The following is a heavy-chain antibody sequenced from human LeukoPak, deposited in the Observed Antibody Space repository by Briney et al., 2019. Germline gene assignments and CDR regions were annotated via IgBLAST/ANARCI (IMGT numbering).Heavy chain of an antibody. V-gene: IGHV3-66*01. J-gene: IGHJ3*02. Sequence: GGSLRLACAASGFTVSNNYMSWVRQAPGYGLEWVSVIYKVGNTFYADFVKGRFTISRDNSKNTLYLQMNSLRAEDTALYYCARGLVVGGTGVWAFDIWGQGTMVTVSS. D-gene: IGHD1-26*01. CDR2: IYKVGNT. CDR3: ARGLVVGGTGVWAFDI. CDR1: GFTVSNNY.